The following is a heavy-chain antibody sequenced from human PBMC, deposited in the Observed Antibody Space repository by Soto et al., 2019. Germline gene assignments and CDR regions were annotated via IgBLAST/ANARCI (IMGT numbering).Heavy chain of an antibody. J-gene: IGHJ5*02. CDR3: ARGSRLLFGDIVVVPAAMGPNWFDP. V-gene: IGHV4-31*03. CDR2: SNTGGGT. D-gene: IGHD2-2*01. CDR1: VASISMGVYS. Sequence: QLHLKNRGPGLGNPQQTLPSTALFPVASISMGVYSGSGTGNHPGKAREGMGSSNTGGGTSSNPSLKSRVTISVDTSKNQFSLKLSSVTAADTAVYYCARGSRLLFGDIVVVPAAMGPNWFDPWGQGTLVTVSS.